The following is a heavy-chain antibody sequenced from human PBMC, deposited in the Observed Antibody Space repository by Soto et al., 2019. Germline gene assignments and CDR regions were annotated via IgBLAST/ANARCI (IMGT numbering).Heavy chain of an antibody. J-gene: IGHJ1*01. CDR3: AKDPFGATNFLEYFQY. D-gene: IGHD3-10*01. CDR2: VSANGGRT. CDR1: GFTFTSYA. V-gene: IGHV3-23*01. Sequence: EVQLLESGGDLVQPGGSLRLSCAASGFTFTSYAMSWVRQAPGKGLEWVATVSANGGRTYYADSVKGRFTISRDNSKNTMYVQMNSLRAEDTALYYCAKDPFGATNFLEYFQYWGQGTLVTVSS.